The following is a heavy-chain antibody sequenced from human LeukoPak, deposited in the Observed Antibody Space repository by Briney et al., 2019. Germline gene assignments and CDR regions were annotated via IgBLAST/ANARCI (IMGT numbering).Heavy chain of an antibody. D-gene: IGHD3-22*01. CDR1: GYTLTELS. V-gene: IGHV1-24*01. J-gene: IGHJ4*02. Sequence: ASVKVSCKVSGYTLTELSMHWVRQAPGKGLEWMGGFDPEDGETIYAQKFQGRVTMTEDTSTDTAYMELSSLRSEDTAVYYCATSRPYDGSGYYVFDYWGQGTLVTVSS. CDR3: ATSRPYDGSGYYVFDY. CDR2: FDPEDGET.